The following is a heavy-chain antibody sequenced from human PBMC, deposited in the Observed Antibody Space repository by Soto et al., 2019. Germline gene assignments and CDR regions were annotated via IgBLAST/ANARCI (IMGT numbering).Heavy chain of an antibody. Sequence: SDTLCLTCSVSGASVSCKSFCWSWLWQSPGKGLEWIGYIYYSGTTNYNHSLKGRFSISVDTSKNQFSLRLNSVTAADTALYYCARTTAVPNTLRSRYYFDYWGQGMLVNVSS. J-gene: IGHJ4*02. CDR2: IYYSGTT. CDR1: GASVSCKSFC. CDR3: ARTTAVPNTLRSRYYFDY. V-gene: IGHV4-61*01. D-gene: IGHD4-17*01.